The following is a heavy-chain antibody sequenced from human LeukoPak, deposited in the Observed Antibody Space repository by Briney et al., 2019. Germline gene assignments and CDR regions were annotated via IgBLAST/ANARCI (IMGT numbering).Heavy chain of an antibody. Sequence: ASVKASCKASGYTFTGYYMHWVRQAPGQGLEWMGWINPNSGGTNNAQKFQGRVTMTRDTSISTAYMELSRLRSDDTAVYYCARERVSNFEYFQHWGQGTLVTVSS. D-gene: IGHD6-13*01. J-gene: IGHJ1*01. CDR3: ARERVSNFEYFQH. CDR1: GYTFTGYY. CDR2: INPNSGGT. V-gene: IGHV1-2*02.